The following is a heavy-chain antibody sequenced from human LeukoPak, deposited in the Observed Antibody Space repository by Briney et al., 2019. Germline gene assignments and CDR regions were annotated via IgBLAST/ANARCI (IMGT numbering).Heavy chain of an antibody. CDR3: ARHVSGVYGMDV. D-gene: IGHD3-16*01. V-gene: IGHV3-21*01. J-gene: IGHJ6*02. CDR1: GFTFSSYD. Sequence: GGSLRLSCALSGFTFSSYDMHWVRNARGRALEWLSSISCNVGCMYYTDSVKGRFTISRDNAKNSLYLQMNSLRAEDTAVYYCARHVSGVYGMDVWGQGTTVSVSS. CDR2: ISCNVGCM.